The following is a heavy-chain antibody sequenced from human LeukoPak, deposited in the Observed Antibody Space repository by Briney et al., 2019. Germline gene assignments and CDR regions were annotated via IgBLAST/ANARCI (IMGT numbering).Heavy chain of an antibody. D-gene: IGHD5-18*01. CDR3: ARDIWLALYYYYMDV. J-gene: IGHJ6*03. CDR2: ISSSSSTI. V-gene: IGHV3-48*01. CDR1: GFTFSSYA. Sequence: PGGSLRLSCAASGFTFSSYAMSWVRQAPGKGLEWVSYISSSSSTIYYADSVKGRFTISRDNAKNSLYLQMNSLRAEDTAVYYCARDIWLALYYYYMDVWGKGTTVTVSS.